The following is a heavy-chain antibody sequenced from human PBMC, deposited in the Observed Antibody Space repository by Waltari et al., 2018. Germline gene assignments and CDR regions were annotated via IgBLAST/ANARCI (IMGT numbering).Heavy chain of an antibody. V-gene: IGHV3-48*04. CDR2: ISSSSSTI. CDR1: GFTFSSYS. CDR3: ARDLEWLMDY. J-gene: IGHJ4*02. Sequence: EVQLVESGGGLVQPGGSLRLSCAASGFTFSSYSMNWVRQAPGKGLEWVSYISSSSSTIYYADSVKGRFTISRDNAKNSLYLQMNSLRAEDTAVYYCARDLEWLMDYWGQGTLVTVSS. D-gene: IGHD3-3*01.